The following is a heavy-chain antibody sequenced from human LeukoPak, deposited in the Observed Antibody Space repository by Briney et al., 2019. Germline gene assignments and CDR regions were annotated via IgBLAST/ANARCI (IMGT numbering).Heavy chain of an antibody. CDR2: ISWNSGRI. Sequence: GRSLRLSCAAAGFTFDDYAMHWVRQAPGKGLEWVSGISWNSGRIVYADSVRGRFTISRDNAKNSLYLQMNSLRAEDTALYYCAKDPYGSGNSNCFDPWGQGTLVTVSS. CDR3: AKDPYGSGNSNCFDP. V-gene: IGHV3-9*01. CDR1: GFTFDDYA. J-gene: IGHJ5*02. D-gene: IGHD3-10*01.